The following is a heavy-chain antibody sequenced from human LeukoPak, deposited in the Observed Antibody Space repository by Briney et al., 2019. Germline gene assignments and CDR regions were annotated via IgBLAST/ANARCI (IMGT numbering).Heavy chain of an antibody. Sequence: GGSLRLSCAASGFTFSTYAIHWVRQAPGKGLEWVAVISYDGTNKNYADSVKGRFTISRDNSKNTLYLQLNSLRAEDTAVYYFSRDRTPNLSAYNNPTFHYWGQGTLVTVSS. CDR2: ISYDGTNK. V-gene: IGHV3-30*07. CDR3: SRDRTPNLSAYNNPTFHY. D-gene: IGHD4-11*01. J-gene: IGHJ4*02. CDR1: GFTFSTYA.